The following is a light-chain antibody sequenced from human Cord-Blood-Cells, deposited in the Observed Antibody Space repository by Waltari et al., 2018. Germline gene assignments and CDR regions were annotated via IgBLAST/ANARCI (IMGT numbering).Light chain of an antibody. Sequence: EIVLTQSPATLSLSPGERATLSCRASQSVSSYLAWYQQKPGQAPRLLIYGASNRATGIPARFSGSGSGTDFTLTISSLEPEDFAVYYGQQRSNWLTFGGGTKVEIK. CDR1: QSVSSY. CDR3: QQRSNWLT. V-gene: IGKV3-11*01. CDR2: GAS. J-gene: IGKJ4*01.